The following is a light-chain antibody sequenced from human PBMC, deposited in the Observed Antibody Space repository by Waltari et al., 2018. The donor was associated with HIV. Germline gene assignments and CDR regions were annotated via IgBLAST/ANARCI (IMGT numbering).Light chain of an antibody. CDR1: QSVSSSY. CDR3: QQYGSSLHS. Sequence: EIVLTQSPATLSLSPGERATLSCVASQSVSSSYVAWYQQKPGLAPRLLIYDASRRATGIPDRFSGSGSGTDFTLTISRLEPEDFAVYYCQQYGSSLHSFGQGTKLEIK. J-gene: IGKJ2*03. V-gene: IGKV3D-20*01. CDR2: DAS.